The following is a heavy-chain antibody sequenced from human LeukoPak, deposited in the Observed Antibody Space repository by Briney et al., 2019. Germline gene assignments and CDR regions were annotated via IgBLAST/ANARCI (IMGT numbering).Heavy chain of an antibody. CDR3: AKWGDYDVLTGYYVSDY. J-gene: IGHJ4*02. CDR2: ITGSGGNT. V-gene: IGHV3-23*01. D-gene: IGHD3-9*01. Sequence: GGSLRFSCAASGFTFSNYAMSWVRQAPGKGLEWVSAITGSGGNTYYSDSVKGRFTISRDNSKNTVFLQMNSLSAEDTAVYYCAKWGDYDVLTGYYVSDYWGQGKLVTVSS. CDR1: GFTFSNYA.